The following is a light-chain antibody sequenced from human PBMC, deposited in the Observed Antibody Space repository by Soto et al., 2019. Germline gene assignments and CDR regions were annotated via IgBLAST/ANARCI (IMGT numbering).Light chain of an antibody. CDR1: QGISSA. CDR3: QQFNSYPQGYT. CDR2: DAS. Sequence: AIQLTQSPSSMSASVGDRVTITCRASQGISSALAWYQQKPGKAPKLLIYDASSLESGVPSRFSGSGSGTDFTLTISSLQPEDFATYSCQQFNSYPQGYTFGQGTKLEIK. V-gene: IGKV1-13*02. J-gene: IGKJ2*01.